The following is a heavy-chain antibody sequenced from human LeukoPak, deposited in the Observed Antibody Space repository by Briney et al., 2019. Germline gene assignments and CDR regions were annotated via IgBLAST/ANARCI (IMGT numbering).Heavy chain of an antibody. Sequence: PSETLSLTCTVSGVSISNYYWSWIRQPPGEGLEWIGYIYYSGSTKYNPSLKSRVTISVDRSKNQFSLKLSSVTAADTAVYYCARAEGSSPILDWGQGTLVTVSS. J-gene: IGHJ4*02. V-gene: IGHV4-59*12. CDR3: ARAEGSSPILD. D-gene: IGHD6-13*01. CDR2: IYYSGST. CDR1: GVSISNYY.